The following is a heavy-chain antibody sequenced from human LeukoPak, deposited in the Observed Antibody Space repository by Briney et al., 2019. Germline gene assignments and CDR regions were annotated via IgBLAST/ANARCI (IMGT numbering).Heavy chain of an antibody. Sequence: PSETLSLTCTVSGGSISSSSYYWGWIRQPPGKGLEWIGSIYHSGSTYYNPSLKSRVTISVDTSKNQFSLKLSSVTAADTAVYYCASEYLGGPDYWGQGTLVTVSS. CDR3: ASEYLGGPDY. CDR1: GGSISSSSYY. J-gene: IGHJ4*02. V-gene: IGHV4-39*07. CDR2: IYHSGST.